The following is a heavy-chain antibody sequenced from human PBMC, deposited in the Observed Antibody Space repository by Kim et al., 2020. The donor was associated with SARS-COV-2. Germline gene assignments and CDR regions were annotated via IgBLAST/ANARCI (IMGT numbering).Heavy chain of an antibody. V-gene: IGHV1-8*01. CDR2: MNPNSGNT. J-gene: IGHJ4*02. D-gene: IGHD1-26*01. CDR3: ARSSWEPPGNYY. CDR1: GYTFTSYD. Sequence: ASVKVSCKASGYTFTSYDINWVRQATGQGLEWMGWMNPNSGNTGYAQKFQGRVTMTRNTSISTAYMELSSLRSEDTAVYYCARSSWEPPGNYYWGQGTLVTVSS.